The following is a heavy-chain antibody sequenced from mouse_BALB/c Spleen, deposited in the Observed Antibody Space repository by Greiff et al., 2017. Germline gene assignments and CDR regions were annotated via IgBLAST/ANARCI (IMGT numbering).Heavy chain of an antibody. J-gene: IGHJ2*01. D-gene: IGHD2-4*01. CDR3: ARSTMITNLDY. V-gene: IGHV14-3*02. Sequence: VQLQQSGAQLVKPGASVKLSCTASGFNIKDTYMHWVKQRPEQGLEWIGRIDPANGNTKYDPKFQGKATITADTSSNTAYLQLSSLTSEDTAVYYCARSTMITNLDYWGQGTTLTVSS. CDR1: GFNIKDTY. CDR2: IDPANGNT.